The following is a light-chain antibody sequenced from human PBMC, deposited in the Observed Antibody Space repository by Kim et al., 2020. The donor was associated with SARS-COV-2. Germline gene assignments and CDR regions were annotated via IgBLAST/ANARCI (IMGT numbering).Light chain of an antibody. CDR3: QQLNSYLT. CDR1: QGISSY. CDR2: AAS. Sequence: IQLTQSPSSLSASVGDRVTITCRASQGISSYLAWYQQKPGKAPKLLIYAASTLQSGVPSRFSGSGSGTYFTLTISSLQPEDFATYYCQQLNSYLTFGQGTRLEIK. J-gene: IGKJ5*01. V-gene: IGKV1-9*01.